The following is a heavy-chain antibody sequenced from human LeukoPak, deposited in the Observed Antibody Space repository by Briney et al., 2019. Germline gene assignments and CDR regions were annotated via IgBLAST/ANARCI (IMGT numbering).Heavy chain of an antibody. CDR3: AKEGCTRCTLFVDY. J-gene: IGHJ4*02. D-gene: IGHD2-8*01. V-gene: IGHV3-23*01. CDR2: VSPSGDTT. CDR1: GFTFSSWA. Sequence: PGGSLRLSCAASGFTFSSWAMSWVRQAPGKGLEWVSAVSPSGDTTYYADSVKGRFTISRDNSKNTLYLQMNSLRAEDTAVYYCAKEGCTRCTLFVDYWGQGILVTVSS.